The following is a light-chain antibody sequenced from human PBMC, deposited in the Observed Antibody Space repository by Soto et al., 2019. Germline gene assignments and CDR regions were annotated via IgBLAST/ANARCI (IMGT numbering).Light chain of an antibody. CDR1: QSVSGW. Sequence: DIPMTQSPSTLSASVGDTVTVTCRASQSVSGWLAWYQQKPGKAPKLLIYGASTLQSGVPSRFSGSGSGTDFTLTITNLQPEDSATYFCQQSHSTPLTFGGGTKLEI. J-gene: IGKJ4*01. CDR2: GAS. V-gene: IGKV1-39*01. CDR3: QQSHSTPLT.